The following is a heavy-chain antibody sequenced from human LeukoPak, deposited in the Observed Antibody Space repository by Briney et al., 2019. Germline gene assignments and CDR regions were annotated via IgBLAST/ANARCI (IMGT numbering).Heavy chain of an antibody. D-gene: IGHD2-15*01. V-gene: IGHV4-61*02. CDR1: GGSISSGSYY. CDR2: IYTSGST. CDR3: ARVVVVAAYNWFDP. J-gene: IGHJ5*02. Sequence: PSETLSLTCTVSGGSISSGSYYWSWIRHPAGTGLEWIGRIYTSGSTNYNPSLKSRVTISVDTSKNQFSLKLSSVTAADTAVYYCARVVVVAAYNWFDPWGQGTLVTVSS.